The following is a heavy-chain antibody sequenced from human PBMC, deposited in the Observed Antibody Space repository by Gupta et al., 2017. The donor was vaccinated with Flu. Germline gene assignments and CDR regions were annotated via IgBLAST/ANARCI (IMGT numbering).Heavy chain of an antibody. Sequence: QVQLVQSGAEVKKPGSSVKVSCKASGGPFSTYAISWVRQAPGQGLEWMGGIIPIFGSAKSAQRFQGRVTITADESTSTVYMELTSLRSEDTAVYYCSRVDGHHIYHNDFDYWGQGTLVTVSS. CDR1: GGPFSTYA. V-gene: IGHV1-69*01. CDR2: IIPIFGSA. CDR3: SRVDGHHIYHNDFDY. D-gene: IGHD5-24*01. J-gene: IGHJ4*02.